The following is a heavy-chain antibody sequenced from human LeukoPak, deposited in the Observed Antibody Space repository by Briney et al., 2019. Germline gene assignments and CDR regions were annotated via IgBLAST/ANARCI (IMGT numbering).Heavy chain of an antibody. V-gene: IGHV1-18*01. CDR2: ISAYNGNT. CDR1: GYTFTSYG. D-gene: IGHD6-19*01. CDR3: ARDGGYSSGWSYYYYMDV. Sequence: GASVKVSCKASGYTFTSYGISWVRQAPGQGLEWMGWISAYNGNTNYAQKLQGRVTMTTDTSTSTAYMGLRSLRSDDTAVYYCARDGGYSSGWSYYYYMDVWGKGTTVTVSS. J-gene: IGHJ6*03.